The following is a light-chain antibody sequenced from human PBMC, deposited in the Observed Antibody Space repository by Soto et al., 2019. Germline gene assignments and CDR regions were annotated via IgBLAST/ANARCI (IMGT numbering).Light chain of an antibody. V-gene: IGKV1-39*01. CDR2: AAS. J-gene: IGKJ2*01. CDR3: QQSFTTPPYT. CDR1: QSVSSY. Sequence: DIHMTQSPSSLSASVGGRVIITCRASQSVSSYLNWYQQKLGKAPKLLISAASNLQSGVPSRFSGSGSGTEFTLTISGLEVEDFAIYFCQQSFTTPPYTFGQGTRL.